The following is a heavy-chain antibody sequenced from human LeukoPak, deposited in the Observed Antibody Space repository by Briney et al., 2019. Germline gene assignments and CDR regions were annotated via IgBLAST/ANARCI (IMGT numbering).Heavy chain of an antibody. CDR1: GFTFSSYA. CDR3: ARDSFGGASDV. V-gene: IGHV3-30*14. CDR2: ISYDGSNK. J-gene: IGHJ6*02. D-gene: IGHD3-16*01. Sequence: GRSLRLSCAASGFTFSSYAMHWVRQAPGKGLEWVAVISYDGSNKYYADSVKGRFTISRDNSKNTLYLQMNSLRAEDTAVYYCARDSFGGASDVWGQGTTVTVSS.